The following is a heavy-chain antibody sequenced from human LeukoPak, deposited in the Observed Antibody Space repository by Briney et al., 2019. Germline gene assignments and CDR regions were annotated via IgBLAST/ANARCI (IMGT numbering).Heavy chain of an antibody. Sequence: SETLSLTCTVSGYSISSGYSWGWVRQPRGKGLEWIATIHHSGTTHYNPSLKSRVTISVDTSKNQFSLKLSSVTAADTAVYYCILPLYSNGGGRIDYWGQGTLVTVSS. CDR1: GYSISSGYS. D-gene: IGHD6-19*01. CDR3: ILPLYSNGGGRIDY. J-gene: IGHJ4*02. CDR2: IHHSGTT. V-gene: IGHV4-38-2*02.